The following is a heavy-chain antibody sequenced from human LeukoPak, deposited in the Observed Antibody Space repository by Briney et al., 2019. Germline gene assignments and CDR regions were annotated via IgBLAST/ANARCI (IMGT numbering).Heavy chain of an antibody. J-gene: IGHJ4*02. Sequence: ASVKVSCKVSGYTLTELSMHWVRQAPGKGLEWMGGFDPEDGETIYAQKFQGRVTMTEETSTDTAYMELSSLRSEDTAVYYCATDNLKGFDYWGQGTLVTVSS. CDR1: GYTLTELS. CDR2: FDPEDGET. D-gene: IGHD1-14*01. V-gene: IGHV1-24*01. CDR3: ATDNLKGFDY.